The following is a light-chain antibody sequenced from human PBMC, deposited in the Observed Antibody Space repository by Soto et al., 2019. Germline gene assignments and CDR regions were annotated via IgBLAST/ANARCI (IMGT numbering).Light chain of an antibody. CDR2: DAS. CDR1: RDIDNY. J-gene: IGKJ2*01. CDR3: HQYDNRPFT. Sequence: IQITQSPSSLSPPVGAGATIPSQPSRDIDNYLNWYQQKPGKAPNLLIYDASNLETGVPLRFSGSRSGTHFTLTISSLQPEDIGTYYCHQYDNRPFTFGQGTKLEIK. V-gene: IGKV1-33*01.